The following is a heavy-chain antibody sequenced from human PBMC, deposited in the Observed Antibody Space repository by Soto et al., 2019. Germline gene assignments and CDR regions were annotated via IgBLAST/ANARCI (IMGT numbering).Heavy chain of an antibody. J-gene: IGHJ6*02. V-gene: IGHV1-69*01. CDR2: IIPIFAST. Sequence: QLQLVQSGAEVKKPGSSVQVSCKASGGSFITYGLRSVRQAPAQGLGRMGGIIPIFASTPYAQKFEGRVTITADESTNTAYMELRSLRSEETAIYYWARGREENFGVVLINYYGVDVWGQGTVVTVS. CDR1: GGSFITYG. D-gene: IGHD3-3*01. CDR3: ARGREENFGVVLINYYGVDV.